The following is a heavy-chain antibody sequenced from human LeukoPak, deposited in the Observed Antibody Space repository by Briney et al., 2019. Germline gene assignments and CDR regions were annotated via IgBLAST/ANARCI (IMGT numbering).Heavy chain of an antibody. D-gene: IGHD2-2*01. CDR1: GFTFSNAW. V-gene: IGHV3-15*01. CDR3: TTDTMVVVPAAPYYFDY. J-gene: IGHJ4*02. CDR2: IKSKTDGGTT. Sequence: GGSLRLSCAASGFTFSNAWMSWVRQAPGKGLEWVGRIKSKTDGGTTDYAAPVKGRFTISRDDSKNTLYLQMNSLKTEDTAVYYCTTDTMVVVPAAPYYFDYWGQGTLVTVSS.